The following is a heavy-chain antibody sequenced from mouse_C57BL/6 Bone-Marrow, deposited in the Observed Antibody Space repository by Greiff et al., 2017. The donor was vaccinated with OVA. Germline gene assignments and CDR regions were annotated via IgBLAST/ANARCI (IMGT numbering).Heavy chain of an antibody. Sequence: EVQLVESGPVLVKPGASVKMSCKASGYTFTDYYMNWVKQSHGKSLEWIGDINPYNGGTSYNQKFKGKATLTVDKSSSTAYMELNSLTSEDSAVYYCAATVEGYFDYWGQGTTLTVAS. CDR1: GYTFTDYY. J-gene: IGHJ2*01. CDR3: AATVEGYFDY. V-gene: IGHV1-19*01. D-gene: IGHD1-1*01. CDR2: INPYNGGT.